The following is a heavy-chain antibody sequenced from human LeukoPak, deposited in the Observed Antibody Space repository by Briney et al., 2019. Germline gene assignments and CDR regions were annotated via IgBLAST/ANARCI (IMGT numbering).Heavy chain of an antibody. CDR1: GGTFSSYA. D-gene: IGHD4-11*01. J-gene: IGHJ4*02. CDR2: IIPIFGTA. Sequence: SVKVSCKASGGTFSSYAISWVRQAPGQGLEWIGRIIPIFGTANYAQKFQGRVTITADKSTSTAYMELSSLRSEDTAVYYCARDHGTTAYYFDYWGQGTLVTVSS. V-gene: IGHV1-69*06. CDR3: ARDHGTTAYYFDY.